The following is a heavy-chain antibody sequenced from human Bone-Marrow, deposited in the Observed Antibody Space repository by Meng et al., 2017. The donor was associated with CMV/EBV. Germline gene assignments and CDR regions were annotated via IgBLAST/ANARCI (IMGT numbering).Heavy chain of an antibody. CDR3: ARDIVVVPAAFKNWFDP. Sequence: SETLSLTCTVSGGSISSSSYYWGWIRQPPGKGLEWIGSIYYSGSTYYNPSLKSRVTISVDTSKNQFSLKLSSVTAADTAVYYCARDIVVVPAAFKNWFDPWDQATLITVSS. D-gene: IGHD2-2*01. CDR2: IYYSGST. J-gene: IGHJ5*02. V-gene: IGHV4-39*01. CDR1: GGSISSSSYY.